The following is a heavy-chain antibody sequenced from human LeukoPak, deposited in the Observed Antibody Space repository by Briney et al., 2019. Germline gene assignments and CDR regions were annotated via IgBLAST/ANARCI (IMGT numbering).Heavy chain of an antibody. D-gene: IGHD3-10*01. CDR3: ARVGGTYYYGSGRFLHWYFDL. Sequence: SETLSLTCTVSGGSISSSSYSWGWIRQPPGKGLEWIGSIYYSGSTYYNPSLKSRVTISVDTSKNQFSLKLSSVTAADTAVYYCARVGGTYYYGSGRFLHWYFDLWGRGTLVTVSS. J-gene: IGHJ2*01. CDR2: IYYSGST. CDR1: GGSISSSSYS. V-gene: IGHV4-39*07.